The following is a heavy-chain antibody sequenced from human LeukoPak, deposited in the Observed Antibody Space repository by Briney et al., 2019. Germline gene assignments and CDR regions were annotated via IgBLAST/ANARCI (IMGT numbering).Heavy chain of an antibody. D-gene: IGHD3-10*01. V-gene: IGHV3-53*01. CDR2: IYSGGTT. CDR3: AEETASHFGGAVDY. J-gene: IGHJ4*02. CDR1: GFTVSRNY. Sequence: GRSLTLSCAASGFTVSRNYMSWVRQAPGKGLEWVSIIYSGGTTYYADSVKGRFTISRDNSKNTLYLQINSLRAEDTAVYYCAEETASHFGGAVDYWGQGTLVTVSS.